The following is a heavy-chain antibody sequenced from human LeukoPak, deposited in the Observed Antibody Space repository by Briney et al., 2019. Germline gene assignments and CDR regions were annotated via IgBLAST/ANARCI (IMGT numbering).Heavy chain of an antibody. CDR3: ATTGYSYGYDIDY. V-gene: IGHV3-7*01. CDR1: GFTFSSYW. Sequence: GGSLRLSCATSGFTFSSYWMSWVRQAPGKGLEWVANIKQDGSEKYYVDSVKGRFTISRDNAKNSLYLQMNSLRAEDTAMYYCATTGYSYGYDIDYGGQGTLVTVSS. J-gene: IGHJ4*02. CDR2: IKQDGSEK. D-gene: IGHD5-18*01.